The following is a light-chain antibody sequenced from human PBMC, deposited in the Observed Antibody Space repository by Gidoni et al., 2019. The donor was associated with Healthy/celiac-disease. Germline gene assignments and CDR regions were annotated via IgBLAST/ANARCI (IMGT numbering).Light chain of an antibody. CDR3: YSTDSSGNHREV. CDR2: EDS. Sequence: SYELTQPPSVSVSTGQTARITCPGDALPKKYAYWYQQKSGQAPVLVIYEDSKRPSGIPERFSGSSSGTMATLTISGAQVEDEADYYCYSTDSSGNHREVFGGGTKLTVL. J-gene: IGLJ2*01. CDR1: ALPKKY. V-gene: IGLV3-10*01.